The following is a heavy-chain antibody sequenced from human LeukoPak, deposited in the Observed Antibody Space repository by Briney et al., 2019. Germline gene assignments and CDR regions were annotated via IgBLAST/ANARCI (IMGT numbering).Heavy chain of an antibody. CDR1: GFTVSSNY. CDR2: IYSGGDT. CDR3: AAKVELRSNGSYFNS. D-gene: IGHD1-7*01. Sequence: SGGSLRLSCAPSGFTVSSNYMSWVRQAPGKGLEWVSVIYSGGDTFYADSVKGRFTISRDNSKNTLYLQMNSLRAEDTAVYYCAAKVELRSNGSYFNSWGQGTLVTVSS. V-gene: IGHV3-53*01. J-gene: IGHJ4*02.